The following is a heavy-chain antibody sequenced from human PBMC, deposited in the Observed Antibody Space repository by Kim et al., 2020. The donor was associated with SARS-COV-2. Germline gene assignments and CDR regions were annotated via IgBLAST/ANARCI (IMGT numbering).Heavy chain of an antibody. CDR3: ARGGGGGREFDY. Sequence: YSADAVKGRFTISRDNSKNTLYLQMNSLRAEDTAVYYCARGGGGGREFDYWGQGTLVTVSS. V-gene: IGHV3-33*01. D-gene: IGHD2-15*01. J-gene: IGHJ4*02.